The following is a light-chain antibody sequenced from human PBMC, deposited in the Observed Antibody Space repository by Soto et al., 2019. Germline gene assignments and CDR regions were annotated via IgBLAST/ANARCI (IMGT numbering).Light chain of an antibody. J-gene: IGKJ3*01. CDR1: QIVNTRS. CDR3: QPYSGSVT. Sequence: EIVLTQSPGTLSLSPGERATLSCRASQIVNTRSLAWYQQKPGQAPRLLIYGASTRPTGIPDRFSGTGSETDFTLTISRLESEDFAVYYCQPYSGSVTFGTGTKVHI. V-gene: IGKV3-20*01. CDR2: GAS.